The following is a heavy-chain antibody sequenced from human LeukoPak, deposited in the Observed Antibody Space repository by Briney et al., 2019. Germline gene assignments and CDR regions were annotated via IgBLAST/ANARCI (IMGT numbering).Heavy chain of an antibody. V-gene: IGHV4-31*11. Sequence: PSETLSLTCAVSGGSITSGNNYWSWIRQHPGTGLEWIGYIYYSGSTYYNPSLKSRVTISVDTSKNQFSLKLSSVTAADTAVYYCARHDSSSSWYRGPSWFDPWGQGTLVTVSS. J-gene: IGHJ5*02. CDR3: ARHDSSSSWYRGPSWFDP. CDR2: IYYSGST. CDR1: GGSITSGNNY. D-gene: IGHD6-13*01.